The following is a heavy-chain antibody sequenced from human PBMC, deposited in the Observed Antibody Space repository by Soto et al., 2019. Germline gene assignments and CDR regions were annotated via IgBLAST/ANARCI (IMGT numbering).Heavy chain of an antibody. CDR2: IYYSGST. CDR3: ARGGITGTTCYMDV. CDR1: GGSISSYY. D-gene: IGHD1-7*01. Sequence: SETLSLTCTVSGGSISSYYWSWIRQPPGKGLEWIGYIYYSGSTNYNPSLKSRVTISVDTSKNQFSLKLSSVTAADAAVYYCARGGITGTTCYMDVWGKGTTVTVSS. V-gene: IGHV4-59*01. J-gene: IGHJ6*03.